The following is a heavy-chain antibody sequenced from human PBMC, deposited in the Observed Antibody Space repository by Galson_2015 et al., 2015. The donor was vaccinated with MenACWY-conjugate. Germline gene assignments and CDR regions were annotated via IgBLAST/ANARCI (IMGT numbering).Heavy chain of an antibody. V-gene: IGHV5-51*01. J-gene: IGHJ4*02. Sequence: QSGAEVKKPGESLKISCKASGYIFTTYWIAWVRQMPGKGLEWMGLISPGDSNTRYSPSFQGQVTISADKSISTAYLQWSSLKASDTAMYYCAKRQRVSSNTWYTSDYWGQGTLVTVSS. CDR1: GYIFTTYW. D-gene: IGHD6-13*01. CDR2: ISPGDSNT. CDR3: AKRQRVSSNTWYTSDY.